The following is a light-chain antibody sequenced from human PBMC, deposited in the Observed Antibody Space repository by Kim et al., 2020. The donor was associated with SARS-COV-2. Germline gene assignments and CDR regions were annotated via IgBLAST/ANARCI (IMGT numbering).Light chain of an antibody. CDR2: YVS. J-gene: IGLJ2*01. CDR3: SSYTSSTTLVL. CDR1: ISDVGGNIY. Sequence: QSITISCTVTISDVGGNIYVSWYQQHPGKAPHLIIYYVSNRPSGVSNRFSGSESGNTASPTISWLQAEDEADYYCSSYTSSTTLVLFGGGTQLTVL. V-gene: IGLV2-14*03.